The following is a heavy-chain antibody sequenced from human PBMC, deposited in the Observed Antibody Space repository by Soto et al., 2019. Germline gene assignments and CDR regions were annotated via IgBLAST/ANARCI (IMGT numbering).Heavy chain of an antibody. Sequence: PGGSLRLSCAASGFTFRSYGMHWVRQAPGKGLEWVAVIWSDGSNKYYADSVKGRFTISRDESRNTLYLQMDSLRAEDTAVYYCARDSPLPGYNFGYHFDSWGQGALVTVSS. CDR3: ARDSPLPGYNFGYHFDS. CDR1: GFTFRSYG. V-gene: IGHV3-33*01. D-gene: IGHD5-18*01. J-gene: IGHJ4*02. CDR2: IWSDGSNK.